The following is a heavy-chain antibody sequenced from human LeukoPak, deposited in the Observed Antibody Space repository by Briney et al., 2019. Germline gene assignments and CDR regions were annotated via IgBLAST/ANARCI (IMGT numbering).Heavy chain of an antibody. CDR1: GFMFSNYG. CDR3: AKDRPGSLDY. V-gene: IGHV3-30*18. CDR2: ISYDGSNK. Sequence: PGRSLRLSCAASGFMFSNYGMQWVRQAPGKGLEWVAVISYDGSNKYYADSVKGRFTISRDNSKNTLYLQMNSLRAEDTAVYYCAKDRPGSLDYWGQGTLVTVSS. D-gene: IGHD3-10*01. J-gene: IGHJ4*02.